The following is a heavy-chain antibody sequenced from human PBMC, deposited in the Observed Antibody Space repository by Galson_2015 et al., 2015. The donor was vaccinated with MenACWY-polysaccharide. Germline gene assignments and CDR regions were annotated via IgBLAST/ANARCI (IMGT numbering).Heavy chain of an antibody. Sequence: SLRLSCAASGSRFSGSGMHWVRQAPGKGLEWVAVIQYDGTNKVYADSVKGRFTISRDSSKNTLFLQMNTLEVDDTAMYYCAREGSRIVFHAFDVWGQGTMVTVSP. CDR1: GSRFSGSG. CDR3: AREGSRIVFHAFDV. CDR2: IQYDGTNK. J-gene: IGHJ3*01. V-gene: IGHV3-33*01. D-gene: IGHD2-2*01.